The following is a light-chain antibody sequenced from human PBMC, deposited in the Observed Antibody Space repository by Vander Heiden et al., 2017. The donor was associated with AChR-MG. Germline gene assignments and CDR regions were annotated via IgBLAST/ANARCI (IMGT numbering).Light chain of an antibody. CDR3: QHYYRSTLFT. V-gene: IGKV3-20*01. Sequence: IVLAQSPGTLSLSPGERATLSCRASQSVSSSNLGWYQQKPGQAPRLLIYGASNRASGIPDRFSGSGYGTDFTLTIDRLEPEDFAVYYCQHYYRSTLFTFGHGTKLDIK. CDR1: QSVSSSN. CDR2: GAS. J-gene: IGKJ3*01.